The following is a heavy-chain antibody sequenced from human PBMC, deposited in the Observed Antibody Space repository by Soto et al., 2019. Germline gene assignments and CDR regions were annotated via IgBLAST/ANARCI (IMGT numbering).Heavy chain of an antibody. CDR3: ARHRRETRTYTQPLDN. D-gene: IGHD2-2*02. V-gene: IGHV4-39*01. Sequence: SETLAVTCTVSGASFSGCDYYWGWVRQPPGKGLAWIGSICSSGTTYYSPSLRGRVTMSVDSTNNQFSLSLNSVTAADTAVYFCARHRRETRTYTQPLDNWGQGTQVTVSS. CDR1: GASFSGCDYY. J-gene: IGHJ4*02. CDR2: ICSSGTT.